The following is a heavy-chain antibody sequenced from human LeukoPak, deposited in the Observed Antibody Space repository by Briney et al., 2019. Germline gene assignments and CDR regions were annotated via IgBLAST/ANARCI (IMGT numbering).Heavy chain of an antibody. Sequence: SEALSLTCTVSGGPIISYYWSWIRQSAGKGLEWIGRIYGSGITDYSPSLKSRITMSLDMSKKQFSLKSSSVTAADTAVYYCARLKYYDSTGYSPSYNMDVWGKGTSVIV. J-gene: IGHJ6*03. CDR3: ARLKYYDSTGYSPSYNMDV. D-gene: IGHD3-22*01. V-gene: IGHV4-4*07. CDR2: IYGSGIT. CDR1: GGPIISYY.